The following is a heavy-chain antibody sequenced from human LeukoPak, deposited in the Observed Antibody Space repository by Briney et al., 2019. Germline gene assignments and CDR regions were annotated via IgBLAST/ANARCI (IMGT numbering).Heavy chain of an antibody. Sequence: PGGSLRLSCAASGFTFSSYEMNWVRQAPGKGLEWVSYISSSGSTIYYADSVKGRFTISRDNAKNSLYLQMISLRAEDTAVYYCARTTRSGWVTFDNWGQGTLVTVSS. CDR3: ARTTRSGWVTFDN. J-gene: IGHJ4*02. V-gene: IGHV3-48*03. D-gene: IGHD6-19*01. CDR1: GFTFSSYE. CDR2: ISSSGSTI.